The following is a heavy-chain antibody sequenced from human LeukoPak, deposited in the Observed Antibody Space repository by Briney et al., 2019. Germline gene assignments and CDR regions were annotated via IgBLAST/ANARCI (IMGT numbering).Heavy chain of an antibody. J-gene: IGHJ5*02. CDR1: GGSISSSNYY. D-gene: IGHD3-10*01. Sequence: SETLSLTCTVSGGSISSSNYYWGWIRRPPGKGLEWIGYIYYSANTNYNPSLKSRVTISVDTSKNQFSLRLSSVTAANTAVYYCARGRGEGRGISMVRGVRAPSYNWFDPWGHGTLVTVSS. V-gene: IGHV4-61*05. CDR3: ARGRGEGRGISMVRGVRAPSYNWFDP. CDR2: IYYSANT.